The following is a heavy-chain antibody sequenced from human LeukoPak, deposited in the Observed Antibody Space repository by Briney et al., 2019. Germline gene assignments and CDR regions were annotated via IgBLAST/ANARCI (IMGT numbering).Heavy chain of an antibody. Sequence: PGGSLRLSCAASGFSFSSYAMSWVRQAPGEGLEWVSAISGSGGSTYYADSVKGRFTISRDNSKNTLYLQMNSLRAEDTAVYYCAKGMLTVVPAAAFDYWGQGTLVTVSS. CDR2: ISGSGGST. CDR1: GFSFSSYA. CDR3: AKGMLTVVPAAAFDY. V-gene: IGHV3-23*01. J-gene: IGHJ4*02. D-gene: IGHD2-2*01.